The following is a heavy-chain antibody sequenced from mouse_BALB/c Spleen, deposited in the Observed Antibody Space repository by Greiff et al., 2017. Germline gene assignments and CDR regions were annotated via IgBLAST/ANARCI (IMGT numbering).Heavy chain of an antibody. Sequence: QVQLQQSGPELVRPGVSVKISCKGPSYTFTDYAMHWVKQSHAKSLEWIGVISTYYGNTNYNQKFKGKAIMTVDKSSSTAYMELARLTSEDSAVYYCAREEDYGGFAYWGQGTLVTVSA. J-gene: IGHJ3*01. CDR2: ISTYYGNT. V-gene: IGHV1-67*01. D-gene: IGHD2-4*01. CDR1: SYTFTDYA. CDR3: AREEDYGGFAY.